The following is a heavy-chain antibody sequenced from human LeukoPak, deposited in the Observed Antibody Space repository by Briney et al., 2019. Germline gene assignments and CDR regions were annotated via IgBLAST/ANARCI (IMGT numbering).Heavy chain of an antibody. Sequence: SETLSLTCTVSGGSISSSDYYWGWIRQPPGKGLEWIGSIYHSGSTYYNPSLKSRVTISVDTSKNQFSLKLSSVTAADTAVYYCARLGGGLDYWGQGTLVTVSS. CDR2: IYHSGST. D-gene: IGHD1-26*01. V-gene: IGHV4-39*07. CDR3: ARLGGGLDY. CDR1: GGSISSSDYY. J-gene: IGHJ4*02.